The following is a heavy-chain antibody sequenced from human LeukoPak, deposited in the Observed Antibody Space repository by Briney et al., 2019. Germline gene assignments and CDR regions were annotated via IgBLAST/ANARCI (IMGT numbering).Heavy chain of an antibody. V-gene: IGHV3-66*01. J-gene: IGHJ4*02. D-gene: IGHD6-19*01. CDR2: IYSGGTT. CDR1: GFTVSSNF. CDR3: ARGVSSGWYYFDF. Sequence: GGSLRLSCAACGFTVSSNFMSWVRQAPGKGLEWVSVIYSGGTTYYADSVKGRFTISRDSSKNTLYLQMNTLRVEDTAVYYCARGVSSGWYYFDFWGQGTLVTVS.